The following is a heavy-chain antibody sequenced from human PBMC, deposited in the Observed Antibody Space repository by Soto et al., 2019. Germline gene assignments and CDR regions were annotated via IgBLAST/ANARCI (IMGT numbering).Heavy chain of an antibody. J-gene: IGHJ5*02. CDR3: ARVKAAAFSNWFDP. D-gene: IGHD6-13*01. Sequence: GGSLRLSCAASGFTFSDYYMSWTRQAPGKGLEWVSYISSSGSTIYYADSVKGRFTISRDNAKNSLYLQMNSLRAEDTAVYYYARVKAAAFSNWFDPWGQGTLVTVSS. CDR2: ISSSGSTI. V-gene: IGHV3-11*01. CDR1: GFTFSDYY.